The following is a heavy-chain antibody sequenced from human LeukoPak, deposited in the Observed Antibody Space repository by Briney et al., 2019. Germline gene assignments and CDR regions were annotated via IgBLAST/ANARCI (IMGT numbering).Heavy chain of an antibody. D-gene: IGHD6-13*01. CDR1: DYSISSDYY. CDR2: IYQSGST. CDR3: ARNSSWYFDY. J-gene: IGHJ4*02. V-gene: IGHV4-38-2*01. Sequence: PSETLSLTCAVSDYSISSDYYWGWIRQPPGKGLEWIGSIYQSGSTHYNPSLKSRATISVDTSKNQFSLKLNSVTAADTAVYYCARNSSWYFDYWGQGTLVTVSS.